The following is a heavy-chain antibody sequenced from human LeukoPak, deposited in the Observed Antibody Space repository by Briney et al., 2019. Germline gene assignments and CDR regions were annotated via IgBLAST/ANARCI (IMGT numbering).Heavy chain of an antibody. CDR2: IIPIFGTA. V-gene: IGHV1-69*13. CDR1: GGTFSSYA. CDR3: ARASDCSSTSCLWSYYYYYMDV. J-gene: IGHJ6*03. D-gene: IGHD2-2*01. Sequence: GASVKVSCKASGGTFSSYAISWVRQAPGQGLEWMGGIIPIFGTANYAQKFQGRVTITADESTSTAYMELSSLRSEDTAVYYCARASDCSSTSCLWSYYYYYMDVWGKGTTVTVSS.